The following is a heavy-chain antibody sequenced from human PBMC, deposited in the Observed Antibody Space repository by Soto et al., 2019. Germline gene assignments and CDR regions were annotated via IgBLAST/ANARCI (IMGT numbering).Heavy chain of an antibody. CDR2: ISAYNGNT. D-gene: IGHD2-8*01. J-gene: IGHJ4*02. V-gene: IGHV1-18*01. CDR3: ARVVLMVYAMPVYFDY. Sequence: VKVSCKASGYTFTSYGISWVRQAPGQGLEWMGWISAYNGNTNYAQKLQGRVTMTTDTSTSTAYMELRSLRSDDTAVYYCARVVLMVYAMPVYFDYWGEGTLVTVSS. CDR1: GYTFTSYG.